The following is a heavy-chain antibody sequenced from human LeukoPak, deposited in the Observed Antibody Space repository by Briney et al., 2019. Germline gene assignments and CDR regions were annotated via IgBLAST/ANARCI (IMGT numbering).Heavy chain of an antibody. CDR3: ARRGVLWFGELFYYGMDV. CDR1: GFTFSDHY. Sequence: GGSLRLSCAASGFTFSDHYMSWIRQAPGKGLEWVSYISSSGSTIYYADSVKGRFTISRDNAKNSLYLQMNSLRAEDTAVYYCARRGVLWFGELFYYGMDVWGQGTTVTVSS. CDR2: ISSSGSTI. J-gene: IGHJ6*02. V-gene: IGHV3-11*01. D-gene: IGHD3-10*01.